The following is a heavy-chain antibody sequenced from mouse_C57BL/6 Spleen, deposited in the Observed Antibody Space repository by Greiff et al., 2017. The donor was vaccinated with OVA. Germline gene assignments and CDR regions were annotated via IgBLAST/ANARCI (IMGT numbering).Heavy chain of an antibody. CDR1: GYTFTSYW. D-gene: IGHD2-4*01. CDR2: IYPGSVST. CDR3: ARAEGYDYYFAY. J-gene: IGHJ2*01. V-gene: IGHV1-55*01. Sequence: QVQLQQPGAELVKPGASVKMSCKASGYTFTSYWITWVRQRPGQGLEWIGDIYPGSVSTNYNEKFKSKATLTVDTSSSTAYVQFSSLTSEDSAVYDRARAEGYDYYFAYWGQGTPLTVS.